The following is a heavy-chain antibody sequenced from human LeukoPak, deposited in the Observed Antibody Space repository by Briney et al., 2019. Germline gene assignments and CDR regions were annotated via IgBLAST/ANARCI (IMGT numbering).Heavy chain of an antibody. CDR3: TTEADCSSTSCYGDFDY. J-gene: IGHJ4*02. V-gene: IGHV3-15*01. CDR2: IKSKTDGGTT. CDR1: GFTCSNGW. D-gene: IGHD2-2*01. Sequence: GGSLRLSCAASGFTCSNGWMSWVRQAPGKGLEWVGRIKSKTDGGTTDYAAPVKGRFTISRDDSKNTLYLQMNSLKTEDTAVYYCTTEADCSSTSCYGDFDYWGQGTLVTVSS.